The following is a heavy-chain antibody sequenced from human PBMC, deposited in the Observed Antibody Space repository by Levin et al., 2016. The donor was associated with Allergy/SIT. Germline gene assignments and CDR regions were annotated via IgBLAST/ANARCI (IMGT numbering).Heavy chain of an antibody. Sequence: ASVKVSCKASGYTFNNYGISWVRQAPGQGLEWMGWISGYNGNTNIAQRFQDRVTVTTDTSTTTAYMELTNLRIDDTAVYFCARDAATRYCGSGTCYGDAFDIWGQGTSVTVSS. CDR3: ARDAATRYCGSGTCYGDAFDI. V-gene: IGHV1-18*01. CDR2: ISGYNGNT. D-gene: IGHD2-2*01. CDR1: GYTFNNYG. J-gene: IGHJ3*02.